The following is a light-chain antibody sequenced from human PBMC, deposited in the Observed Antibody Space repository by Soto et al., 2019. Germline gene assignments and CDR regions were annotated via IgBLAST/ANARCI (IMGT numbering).Light chain of an antibody. V-gene: IGLV2-8*01. CDR2: EVS. Sequence: QSVLTQPPSASGSPGQSVTISCTGTSSDVGKYDYVSWFQHHPGKAPKLIIYEVSKRPSGVPDRFSGSKSGSTASLTVSGLQTEDEADYYCVAWDDSLSGLVFGTGTKVTVL. CDR3: VAWDDSLSGLV. CDR1: SSDVGKYDY. J-gene: IGLJ1*01.